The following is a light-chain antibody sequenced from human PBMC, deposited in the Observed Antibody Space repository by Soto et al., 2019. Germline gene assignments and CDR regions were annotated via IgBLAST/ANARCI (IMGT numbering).Light chain of an antibody. V-gene: IGKV3-11*01. CDR2: DTS. J-gene: IGKJ1*01. CDR1: HSVFTS. CDR3: QQYHIYSGT. Sequence: ETVLTQSPGTPSLSPGERPTLSCRASHSVFTSLAWYQHRPGQAPRLLIYDTSTRASGIPARFSGSGSDTDFTLTINSLQPDDFATYYCQQYHIYSGTFGQGTKVDIK.